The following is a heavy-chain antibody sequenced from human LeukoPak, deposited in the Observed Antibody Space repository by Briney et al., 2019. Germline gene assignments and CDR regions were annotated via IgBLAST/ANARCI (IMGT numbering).Heavy chain of an antibody. Sequence: SVKVSCKASGGTFSSYTISWARQAPGQGLEWMGRIIPILGIANYAQKFQGRVTITADKSTSTAYMELSSLRSEDTAVYYCARDKLRTPFRGYSNDAFDIWGQGTMVTVSS. CDR2: IIPILGIA. CDR1: GGTFSSYT. D-gene: IGHD3-22*01. J-gene: IGHJ3*02. CDR3: ARDKLRTPFRGYSNDAFDI. V-gene: IGHV1-69*04.